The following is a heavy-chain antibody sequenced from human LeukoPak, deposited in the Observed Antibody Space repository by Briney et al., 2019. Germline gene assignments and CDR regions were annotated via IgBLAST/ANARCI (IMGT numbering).Heavy chain of an antibody. Sequence: SETLSLTCTVSGGSISSYYWSWIRQPPGKGLEWIGHIYYSGSTNYNPSLKSRVTISVDTSKDQFSLKLSSVTAADTAVYYRARRPDYGDYWYYDLWGRGTLVTVSS. V-gene: IGHV4-59*08. CDR2: IYYSGST. J-gene: IGHJ2*01. CDR3: ARRPDYGDYWYYDL. D-gene: IGHD4-17*01. CDR1: GGSISSYY.